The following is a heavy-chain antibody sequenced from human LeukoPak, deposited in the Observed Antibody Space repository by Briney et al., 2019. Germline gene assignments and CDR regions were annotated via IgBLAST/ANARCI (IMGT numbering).Heavy chain of an antibody. CDR2: ISGGST. V-gene: IGHV3-38-3*01. J-gene: IGHJ4*02. CDR1: GFTVSSNE. CDR3: ARDLSRIHLWSNPYFDY. D-gene: IGHD5-18*01. Sequence: GGSLRLSCAASGFTVSSNEMSWVRQAPGKGLEWVSSISGGSTYYADSRKGRFTISRDNSKNTLHLQMNSLRAEDTAVYDCARDLSRIHLWSNPYFDYWGQGTLVTVSS.